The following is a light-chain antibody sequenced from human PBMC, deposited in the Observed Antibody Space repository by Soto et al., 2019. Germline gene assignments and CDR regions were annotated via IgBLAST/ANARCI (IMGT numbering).Light chain of an antibody. V-gene: IGLV2-14*01. CDR3: SSYTSSSTVV. Sequence: QSALTQPASVSGSPGQSITISCTGTSSDVASYNYVSWYQQHSGKAPKLMIHEVSKRPSGVSNRFSGSKSGNTASLTISGLQAEDEADYYCSSYTSSSTVVFGGGTKLTVL. CDR2: EVS. J-gene: IGLJ2*01. CDR1: SSDVASYNY.